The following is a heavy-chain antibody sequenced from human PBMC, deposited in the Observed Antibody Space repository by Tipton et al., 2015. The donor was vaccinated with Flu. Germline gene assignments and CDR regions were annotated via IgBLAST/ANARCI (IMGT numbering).Heavy chain of an antibody. J-gene: IGHJ4*02. CDR3: VSILWG. V-gene: IGHV3-7*01. Sequence: SLRLSCVASGFSFSSYDMHWVRQAPGKGLEWVANIKHDGSEKNYVDSVKGRFTISRGNAKNSLYLQMNSLRVEDTAVYYCVSILWGWGQGTLVTVSS. CDR2: IKHDGSEK. D-gene: IGHD2-21*01. CDR1: GFSFSSYD.